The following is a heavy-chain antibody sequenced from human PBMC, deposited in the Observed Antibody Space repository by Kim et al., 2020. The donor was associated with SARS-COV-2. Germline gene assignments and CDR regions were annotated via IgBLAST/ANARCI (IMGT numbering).Heavy chain of an antibody. CDR2: ISYDGSNK. Sequence: GGSLRLSCAASGFTFSSYGMHWVRQAPGKGLEWVAVISYDGSNKYYADSVKGRFTISRDNSKNTLYLQMNSLRAEDTAVYYCAKDRTMLVVPAATFDFWG. CDR3: AKDRTMLVVPAATFDF. V-gene: IGHV3-30*18. D-gene: IGHD2-2*01. J-gene: IGHJ4*01. CDR1: GFTFSSYG.